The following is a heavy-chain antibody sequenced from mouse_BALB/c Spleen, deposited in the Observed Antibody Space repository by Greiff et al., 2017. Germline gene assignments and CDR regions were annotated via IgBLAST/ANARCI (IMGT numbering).Heavy chain of an antibody. CDR2: IYPGDGDT. CDR3: ARSGNSYAMDY. Sequence: QFQLQQSGPELVKPGASVKISCKASGYAFSSSWMNWVKQRPGQGLEWIGRIYPGDGDTNYNGKFKGKATLTADKSSSTAYMQLSSLTSVDSAVYFCARSGNSYAMDYWGQGTSVTVSS. J-gene: IGHJ4*01. V-gene: IGHV1-82*01. D-gene: IGHD2-1*01. CDR1: GYAFSSSW.